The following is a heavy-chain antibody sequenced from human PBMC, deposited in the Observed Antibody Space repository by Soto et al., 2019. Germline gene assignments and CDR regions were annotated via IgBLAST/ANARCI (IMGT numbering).Heavy chain of an antibody. CDR1: GFTFSSYS. CDR3: ARAYSSSWSTYYFDY. D-gene: IGHD6-13*01. CDR2: ISSSSSTI. Sequence: EVQLVESGGGLVQPGGSLRLSCAASGFTFSSYSMNWVRQAPGKGLEWVSYISSSSSTIYYVDSVKGRFTISRDNAKNSLYLQMNSLRAEDTAVYYCARAYSSSWSTYYFDYWGQGTLVTVSS. J-gene: IGHJ4*02. V-gene: IGHV3-48*01.